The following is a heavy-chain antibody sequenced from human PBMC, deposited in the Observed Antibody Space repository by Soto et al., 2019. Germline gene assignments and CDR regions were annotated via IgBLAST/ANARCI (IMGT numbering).Heavy chain of an antibody. CDR3: ANPPGEGYSFSFYYFNGMDV. CDR1: GFSFNNYA. D-gene: IGHD3-22*01. J-gene: IGHJ6*02. V-gene: IGHV3-23*01. Sequence: GGSLRLSCAASGFSFNNYAMTWVRQAPGKGLEWVSTIRGTGDNTYYVDSVKGRFTVSRDNSKNTLILQMNNLRAEDTAIYYCANPPGEGYSFSFYYFNGMDVWGQGTTVTVSS. CDR2: IRGTGDNT.